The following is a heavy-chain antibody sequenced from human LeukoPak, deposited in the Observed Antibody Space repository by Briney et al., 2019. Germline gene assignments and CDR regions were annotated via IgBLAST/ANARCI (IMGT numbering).Heavy chain of an antibody. J-gene: IGHJ4*02. CDR3: ARLTYYGSGSYYYFDY. V-gene: IGHV4-4*07. Sequence: SETLSLTCTVSGGSISSYHWSWIRQPAGKGLEWIGRIYSSGRTNYNPSLKSRVTVSVDTSKNQFSLKLSSVTAADTAVYYCARLTYYGSGSYYYFDYWGQGTLVTVSS. D-gene: IGHD3-10*01. CDR1: GGSISSYH. CDR2: IYSSGRT.